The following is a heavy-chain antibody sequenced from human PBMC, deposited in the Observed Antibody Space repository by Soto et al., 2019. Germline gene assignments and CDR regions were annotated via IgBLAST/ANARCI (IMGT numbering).Heavy chain of an antibody. CDR3: ARDRLLGYYFYY. CDR2: ISSSSSYT. CDR1: GFTFSGYY. J-gene: IGHJ4*02. D-gene: IGHD3-10*01. Sequence: PGGSLRLSCAASGFTFSGYYMTWIRQAPGKGLEWVSYISSSSSYTNYADSVKGRFTISRDNAKKSLYLQMNSLRAEDTAVYYCARDRLLGYYFYYWGQGTLVTVSS. V-gene: IGHV3-11*05.